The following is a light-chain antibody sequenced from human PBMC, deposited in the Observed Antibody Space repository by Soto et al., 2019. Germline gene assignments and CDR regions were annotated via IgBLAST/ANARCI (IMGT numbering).Light chain of an antibody. J-gene: IGLJ3*02. Sequence: QSVLTQPPSVSGAPGQRVTISCTGSSSNIGAGFDVQWYQQLPGTAPKLLIFGNSNRPSGVPDRFSGSKSGTSASLAITGLQAEDEADYYCQSFDRSSWVFGGGTKVTVL. CDR2: GNS. CDR3: QSFDRSSWV. V-gene: IGLV1-40*01. CDR1: SSNIGAGFD.